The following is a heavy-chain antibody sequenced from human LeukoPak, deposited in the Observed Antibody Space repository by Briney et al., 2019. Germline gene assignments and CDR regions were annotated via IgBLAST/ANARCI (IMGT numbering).Heavy chain of an antibody. CDR2: IYTSGST. CDR1: GGSISSGSYY. Sequence: SETLSLTCTVSGGSISSGSYYWSWIRQPAGKGLEWIGRIYTSGSTNYNPSLKSRVTISVDTSKNQFSLKLSSVTAADTAVYYCASQSNHARQNSMDVWGKGTTVTVSP. J-gene: IGHJ6*04. D-gene: IGHD1-14*01. V-gene: IGHV4-61*02. CDR3: ASQSNHARQNSMDV.